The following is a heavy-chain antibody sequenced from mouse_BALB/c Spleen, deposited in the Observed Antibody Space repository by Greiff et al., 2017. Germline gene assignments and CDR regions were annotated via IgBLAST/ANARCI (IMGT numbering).Heavy chain of an antibody. CDR1: GYTFTSYW. J-gene: IGHJ4*01. V-gene: IGHV1-87*01. Sequence: QVQLQQSGAELARPGASVKLSCKASGYTFTSYWMQWVKQRPGQGLEWIGAIYPGDGDTRYTQKFKGKATLTADKSSSTAYMQLSSLASEDSAVYYCARGGSDYYAMDYWGQGTSVTVSS. CDR3: ARGGSDYYAMDY. CDR2: IYPGDGDT.